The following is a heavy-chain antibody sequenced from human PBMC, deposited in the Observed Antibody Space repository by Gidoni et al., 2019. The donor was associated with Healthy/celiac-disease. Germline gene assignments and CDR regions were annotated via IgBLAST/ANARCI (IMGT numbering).Heavy chain of an antibody. J-gene: IGHJ4*02. Sequence: QVPLQQWGPGLLKPSETLSLTCAVYGGSFSGYYWSWIRQPPGKGLEWIGEINHSGSTNYNPSLKSRVTISVDTSKNQFSLKLSSVTAADTAVYYCARGLQSVLIAARLFDYWGQGTLVTVSS. CDR3: ARGLQSVLIAARLFDY. CDR2: INHSGST. V-gene: IGHV4-34*01. CDR1: GGSFSGYY. D-gene: IGHD6-6*01.